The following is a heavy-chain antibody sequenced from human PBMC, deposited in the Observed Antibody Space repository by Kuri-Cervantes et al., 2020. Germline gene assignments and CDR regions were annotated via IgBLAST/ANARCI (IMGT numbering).Heavy chain of an antibody. D-gene: IGHD3-22*01. Sequence: SLKISCAASGFTFDDYAMHWVRQAPGKGLEWVSGISWNSGSIGYADSVKGRFTISRDNAKNSLCLQMNSLRAEDTALYYCAKATNYYDSSGVDYWGQGTLVTVSS. V-gene: IGHV3-9*01. CDR2: ISWNSGSI. CDR3: AKATNYYDSSGVDY. J-gene: IGHJ4*02. CDR1: GFTFDDYA.